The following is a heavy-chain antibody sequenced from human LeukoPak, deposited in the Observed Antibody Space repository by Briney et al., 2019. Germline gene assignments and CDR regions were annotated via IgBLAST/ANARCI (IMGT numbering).Heavy chain of an antibody. CDR3: ASGGSYHVY. J-gene: IGHJ4*02. CDR1: GFTFSSLW. CDR2: IKQDGSEK. V-gene: IGHV3-7*01. Sequence: HPGGSLRLSCAASGFTFSSLWMSWVRQAPGKGLEWVANIKQDGSEKYYVDSVKGRFTISRDNAQNSLYLQMNSLRAEDTAVYHCASGGSYHVYWSQGTLVTVSS. D-gene: IGHD1-26*01.